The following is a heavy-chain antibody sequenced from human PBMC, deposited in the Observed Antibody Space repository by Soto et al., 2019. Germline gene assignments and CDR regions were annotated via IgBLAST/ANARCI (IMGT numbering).Heavy chain of an antibody. V-gene: IGHV4-39*01. J-gene: IGHJ4*02. Sequence: QLLLQESGPGLVKPSETLSLTCAISGASISESSHYWAWIRQPPGKGLEWIASIYYTGRTYYNPPLSSRLTISIVTSRDQFSLNLSSVTAADMAVYYCASHLGNYGDWAFDFWGQGTLVPVSS. CDR2: IYYTGRT. D-gene: IGHD4-17*01. CDR1: GASISESSHY. CDR3: ASHLGNYGDWAFDF.